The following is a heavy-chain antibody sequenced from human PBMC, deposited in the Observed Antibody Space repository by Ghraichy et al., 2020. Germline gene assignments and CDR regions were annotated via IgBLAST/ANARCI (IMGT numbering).Heavy chain of an antibody. V-gene: IGHV4-39*01. CDR1: GDSVSSLTRH. CDR2: VFNIGST. CDR3: ASLRSAGHYYYGFDV. Sequence: SETLSLTCIVSGDSVSSLTRHWGWIRQPPGKGLEYIGSVFNIGSTYYNPSLKSRLAISVDTSKNQYSLRLTSVTAADTAVYFCASLRSAGHYYYGFDVWGQGTTVTVSS. J-gene: IGHJ6*02.